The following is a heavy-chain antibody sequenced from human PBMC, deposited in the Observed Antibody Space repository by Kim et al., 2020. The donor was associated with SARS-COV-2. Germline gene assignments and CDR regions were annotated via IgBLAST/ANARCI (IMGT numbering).Heavy chain of an antibody. Sequence: SVKVSCKASGGTFSSYAISWVRQAPGQGLEWMGGIVPIFGSPNYAQKFLGRFTITADESTRTAYMDLSSLRVDDTAVYYCAMWGGVSRSSDWYAPLDYWGQGALVTVSS. J-gene: IGHJ4*02. CDR3: AMWGGVSRSSDWYAPLDY. D-gene: IGHD6-19*01. V-gene: IGHV1-69*13. CDR1: GGTFSSYA. CDR2: IVPIFGSP.